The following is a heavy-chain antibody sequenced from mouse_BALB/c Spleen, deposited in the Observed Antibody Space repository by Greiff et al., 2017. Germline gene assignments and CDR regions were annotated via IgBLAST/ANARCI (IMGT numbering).Heavy chain of an antibody. CDR2: IDPETGGT. CDR3: TRHTSFDY. V-gene: IGHV1-15*01. CDR1: GYTFTDYE. Sequence: QVQLQQSGAELVRPGASVTLSCKASGYTFTDYEMHWVKQTPVHGLEWIGAIDPETGGTAYNQKFKGKATLTADKSSSTAYMELRSLTSEDSAVYYCTRHTSFDYWGQGTTLTVSS. J-gene: IGHJ2*01.